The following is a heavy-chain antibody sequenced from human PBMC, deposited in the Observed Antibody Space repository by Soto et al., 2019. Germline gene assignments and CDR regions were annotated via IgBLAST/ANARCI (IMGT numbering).Heavy chain of an antibody. J-gene: IGHJ4*02. Sequence: SETLSLTCAVSGGSISSGGYSWSWIRQPPGKGLEWIGYIYHSGSTYYNPSLKSRVSISVDRSKNQFSLKLSSVTAADTAVYYCARDDDYADNGLDYWGQGTLVTVSS. CDR1: GGSISSGGYS. D-gene: IGHD4-17*01. CDR3: ARDDDYADNGLDY. CDR2: IYHSGST. V-gene: IGHV4-30-2*01.